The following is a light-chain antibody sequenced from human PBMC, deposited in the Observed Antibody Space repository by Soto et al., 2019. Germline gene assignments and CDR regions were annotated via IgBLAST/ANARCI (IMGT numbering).Light chain of an antibody. Sequence: SYELTQPPSVSLSPGQTARITCSGDAFTNQYGYWYQQRPGQAPLLVIYKDNQRPSGIPERFSGSSSGTTVTLIISGVQAADEADYYCQSADSTGTYIVFGGGTKLTVL. V-gene: IGLV3-25*03. CDR2: KDN. CDR3: QSADSTGTYIV. J-gene: IGLJ3*02. CDR1: AFTNQY.